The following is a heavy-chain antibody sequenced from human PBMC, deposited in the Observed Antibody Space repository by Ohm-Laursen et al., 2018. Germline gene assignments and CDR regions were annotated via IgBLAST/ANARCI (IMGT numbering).Heavy chain of an antibody. CDR1: GGTFSSYA. CDR3: ARVIVVVPAATDLGSSYYGMDV. V-gene: IGHV1-69*06. D-gene: IGHD2-2*01. J-gene: IGHJ6*02. CDR2: IIPIFGTA. Sequence: SVKVSCKASGGTFSSYAISWVRQAPGQGLEWMGGIIPIFGTANYAQKFQGRVTITADKSTSTAYMELSSLRSEDTAVYYCARVIVVVPAATDLGSSYYGMDVWGQGTTVTVSS.